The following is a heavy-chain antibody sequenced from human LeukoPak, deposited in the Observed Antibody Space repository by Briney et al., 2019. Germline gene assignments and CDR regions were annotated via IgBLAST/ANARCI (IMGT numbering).Heavy chain of an antibody. J-gene: IGHJ4*02. CDR1: GFTFSIYS. V-gene: IGHV3-21*01. CDR2: ISSSISYI. Sequence: PGGSLRLSCAASGFTFSIYSMNRVRQAPGKGLECVSSISSSISYIYYADSVKGRFTISRDNAQNSLYLQMNSVRAEDPAVYYCATGVTRIAVAGTWGQGTLVTVSS. CDR3: ATGVTRIAVAGT. D-gene: IGHD6-19*01.